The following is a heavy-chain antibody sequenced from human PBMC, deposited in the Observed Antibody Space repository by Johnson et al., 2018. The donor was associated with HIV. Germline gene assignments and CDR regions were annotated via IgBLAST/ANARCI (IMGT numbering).Heavy chain of an antibody. CDR1: GFTFDDYG. V-gene: IGHV3-7*05. J-gene: IGHJ3*01. D-gene: IGHD6-13*01. Sequence: VQVLESGGGVVRPGGSLRLSCAASGFTFDDYGMSWVRQAPGKGLEWVANIKQDGSEKYYVDSVKGRFTISRDNAKKSLYLQMNSLRAEETAVYYCATAAAGLDAFDVWGQGTMVTVSS. CDR2: IKQDGSEK. CDR3: ATAAAGLDAFDV.